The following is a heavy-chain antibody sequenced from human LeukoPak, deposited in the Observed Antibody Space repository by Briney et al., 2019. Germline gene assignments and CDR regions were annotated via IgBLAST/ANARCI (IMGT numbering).Heavy chain of an antibody. CDR2: ISSSSSYI. D-gene: IGHD2-15*01. V-gene: IGHV3-21*01. CDR1: GFTFSSYS. J-gene: IGHJ6*03. CDR3: AGPRYCRGGSCSHYYYYMDV. Sequence: GGSLRLSCAASGFTFSSYSMNWVRQAPGKGLEWVSSISSSSSYIFYGDSGEGRFTISRDHAKNSLYLQMNSLRAEDTAVYYCAGPRYCRGGSCSHYYYYMDVWGKGTTVTVSS.